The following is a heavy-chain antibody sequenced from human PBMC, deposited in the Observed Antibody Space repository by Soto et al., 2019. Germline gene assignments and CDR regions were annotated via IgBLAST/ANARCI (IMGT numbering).Heavy chain of an antibody. D-gene: IGHD4-17*01. CDR3: ARVDYGDYGWYFDL. V-gene: IGHV3-53*01. CDR1: GFTVTNKY. CDR2: IYSGGAT. Sequence: EVQLVESGGNLIQPGGSLRLSCAASGFTVTNKYMTWVRQAPGKGLEWVVLIYSGGATSYADSVKGRFTISRDNSKDILYLQVNSLRAEDTAVYYCARVDYGDYGWYFDLWGRGTLVTVSS. J-gene: IGHJ2*01.